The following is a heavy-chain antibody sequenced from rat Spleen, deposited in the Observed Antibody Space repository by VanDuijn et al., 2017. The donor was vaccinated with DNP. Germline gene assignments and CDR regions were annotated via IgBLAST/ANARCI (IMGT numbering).Heavy chain of an antibody. D-gene: IGHD1-9*01. CDR2: IIYDGSST. CDR3: ATQRTYYAYNYFDY. Sequence: EVQLVESGGGLVQPGNSLKLSCAASGFTFSDYAMAWVRQSPKKGLEWVATIIYDGSSTYYRDSVKGRFTISRDNAKSTLYLQMDSLRSEDTATYYCATQRTYYAYNYFDYWGQGVMVTVSS. V-gene: IGHV5S10*01. CDR1: GFTFSDYA. J-gene: IGHJ2*01.